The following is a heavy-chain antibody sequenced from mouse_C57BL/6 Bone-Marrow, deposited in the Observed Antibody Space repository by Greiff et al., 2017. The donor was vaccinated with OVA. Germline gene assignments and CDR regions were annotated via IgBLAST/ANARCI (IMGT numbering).Heavy chain of an antibody. V-gene: IGHV1-81*01. Sequence: VKLQESGAELARPGASVKLSCKASGYTFTSYGISWVKQRTGQGLEWIGEIYPRSGNTYYNEKFKGKATLTADKSSSTAYMELRSLTSEDSAVYFCARRPVVGDFDYWDQGTTLTVSS. CDR1: GYTFTSYG. D-gene: IGHD1-1*01. J-gene: IGHJ2*01. CDR3: ARRPVVGDFDY. CDR2: IYPRSGNT.